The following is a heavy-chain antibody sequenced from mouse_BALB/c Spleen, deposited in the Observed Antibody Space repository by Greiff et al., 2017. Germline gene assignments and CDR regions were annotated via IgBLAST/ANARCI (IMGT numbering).Heavy chain of an antibody. Sequence: EVKVVESGGGLVQPGGSLRLSCATSGFTFTDYYMSWVRQPPGKALEWLGFIRNKANGYTTEYSASVKGRFTISRDNAKNTLYLQMSSLKSEDTAMYYCARHPITTVVAPGYFDVWGAGTTVTVSS. D-gene: IGHD1-1*01. CDR1: GFTFTDYY. V-gene: IGHV7-3*02. J-gene: IGHJ1*01. CDR3: ARHPITTVVAPGYFDV. CDR2: IRNKANGYTT.